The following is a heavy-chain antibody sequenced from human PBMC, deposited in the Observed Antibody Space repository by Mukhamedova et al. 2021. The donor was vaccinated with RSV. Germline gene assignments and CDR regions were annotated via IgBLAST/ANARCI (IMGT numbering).Heavy chain of an antibody. CDR2: T. D-gene: IGHD3-16*01. J-gene: IGHJ4*02. V-gene: IGHV4-59*09. Sequence: TNYSPSLKSRVTISVDTSKNQFSLELSSVAAADTAVYYCARGGGGKDGQIPCGGEGNLATVSS. CDR3: ARGGGGKDGQIPC.